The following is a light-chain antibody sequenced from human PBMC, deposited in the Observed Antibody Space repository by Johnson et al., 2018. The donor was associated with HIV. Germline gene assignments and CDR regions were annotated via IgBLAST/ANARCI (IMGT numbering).Light chain of an antibody. V-gene: IGLV1-51*01. Sequence: QSVLTQPPSVSAAPGQKVTISCSGSSSNIGNSYVSWYQQLPGTAPKLLIYDNNKRPSGIPDRFSGSKSGTSATLGITGLQTGDEADYYCGTWDSSLCAFVFGAGTTVIVL. CDR1: SSNIGNSY. CDR2: DNN. J-gene: IGLJ1*01. CDR3: GTWDSSLCAFV.